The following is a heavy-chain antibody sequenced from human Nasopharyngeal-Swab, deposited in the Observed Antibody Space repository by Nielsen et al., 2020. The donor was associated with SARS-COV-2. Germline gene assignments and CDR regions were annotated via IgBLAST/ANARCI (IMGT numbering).Heavy chain of an antibody. CDR1: GGTFSSYA. V-gene: IGHV1-2*04. D-gene: IGHD3-9*01. J-gene: IGHJ3*02. Sequence: ASVKVSCKASGGTFSSYAISWVRQAPGQGLEWMGRIDPKSGDTNYLQKFQGWVTLTRDTSINTAYMELSRLKSDDTAVYYCARAGTGWSYDAFDIWGQGTLVTVSP. CDR3: ARAGTGWSYDAFDI. CDR2: IDPKSGDT.